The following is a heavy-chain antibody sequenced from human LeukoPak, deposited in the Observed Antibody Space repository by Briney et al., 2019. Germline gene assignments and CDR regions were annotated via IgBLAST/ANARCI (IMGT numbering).Heavy chain of an antibody. CDR1: GFTFSSYW. Sequence: QPGGSLRLSCAASGFTFSSYWMSWVRQAPGKGLEWVAIINQDGSEKQYVDSVRGRFAISRGNAENSLYLQVNSLKAEDTAVYYCGRFTRSGDSVYWGQGTLVTVSS. D-gene: IGHD7-27*01. CDR2: INQDGSEK. V-gene: IGHV3-7*04. CDR3: GRFTRSGDSVY. J-gene: IGHJ4*02.